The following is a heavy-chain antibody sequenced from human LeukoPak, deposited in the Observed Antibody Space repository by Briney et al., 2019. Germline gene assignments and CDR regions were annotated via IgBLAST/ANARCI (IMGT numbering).Heavy chain of an antibody. CDR1: GFTFGDYT. CDR3: ARGLLAAGTFDS. J-gene: IGHJ4*02. D-gene: IGHD6-13*01. V-gene: IGHV3-66*01. Sequence: PGRSLRLSCTASGFTFGDYTMSWFRQAPGKGLEWVSVIYNDGSPYYADSVRDRFTISRDNSKNTVDLQLNRLRAEDTAVYFCARGLLAAGTFDSWGQGTLVTVSS. CDR2: IYNDGSP.